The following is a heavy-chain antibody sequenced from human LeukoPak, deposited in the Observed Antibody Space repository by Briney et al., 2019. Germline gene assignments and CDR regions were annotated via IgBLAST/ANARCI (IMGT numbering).Heavy chain of an antibody. CDR3: ARGEERGSGTVHFDY. V-gene: IGHV4-4*02. J-gene: IGHJ4*02. CDR1: GGSISNNNW. D-gene: IGHD3-10*01. Sequence: SETLSLTCAVSGGSISNNNWWSWVRQPPGMGLEWIGEIYHGGSTNYNPSLKSRVTMSVDRSKNQCSLKLSSVTAADTAVYYCARGEERGSGTVHFDYWGQGTLVTVSS. CDR2: IYHGGST.